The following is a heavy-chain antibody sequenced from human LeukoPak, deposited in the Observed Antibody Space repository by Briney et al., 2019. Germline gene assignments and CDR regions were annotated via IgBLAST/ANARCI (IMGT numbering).Heavy chain of an antibody. Sequence: GRSLRLSCAASGFTFSSYEMRWVRQAPGKGLEWVSYISSGDSTIYYADSVKGRFTISRDNAKNSLYLQMNSLRAEDTALYYCARASGSQYYYDSSGYYYGGFDYWGQGTLVTVSS. V-gene: IGHV3-48*03. D-gene: IGHD3-22*01. CDR2: ISSGDSTI. J-gene: IGHJ4*02. CDR1: GFTFSSYE. CDR3: ARASGSQYYYDSSGYYYGGFDY.